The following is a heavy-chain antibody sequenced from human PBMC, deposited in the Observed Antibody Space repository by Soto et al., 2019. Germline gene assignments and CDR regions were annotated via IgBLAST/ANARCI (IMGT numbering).Heavy chain of an antibody. V-gene: IGHV4-61*01. CDR1: GDSVSSRSYY. Sequence: QVQLQESGPGLVKPSETLSLTCTVSGDSVSSRSYYWSWIRQPPGKGLEWIGYFYYSGITNYSPSLKSRVTISLDPSKNQFSLRVRSVTDADTAVYYCARSSDGNSKGLDYWGQGTLVTVSS. CDR3: ARSSDGNSKGLDY. D-gene: IGHD4-4*01. J-gene: IGHJ4*02. CDR2: FYYSGIT.